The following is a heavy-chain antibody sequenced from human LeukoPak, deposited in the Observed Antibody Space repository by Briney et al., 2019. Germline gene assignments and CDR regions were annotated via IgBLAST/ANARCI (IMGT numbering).Heavy chain of an antibody. CDR1: GYTFTTYD. Sequence: ASVKVSCKASGYTFTTYDINWVRQATGQGLEWLGWMSPNSGDTGYAQKFQGRVTMTSDSSISTAYMELSSLRSEDTAIYYCVRTPPNWGFDYWGQGTLVTVSS. CDR3: VRTPPNWGFDY. J-gene: IGHJ4*02. V-gene: IGHV1-8*01. CDR2: MSPNSGDT. D-gene: IGHD7-27*01.